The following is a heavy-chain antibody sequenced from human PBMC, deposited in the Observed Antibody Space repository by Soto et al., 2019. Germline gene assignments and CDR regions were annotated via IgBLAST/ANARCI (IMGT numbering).Heavy chain of an antibody. V-gene: IGHV4-59*01. Sequence: SETLSLTCTVSGGSLSSYYWSWTRQPPGKGLEWIGYIYYSGNTKYSPSLKSRVTISLDTSKNQFSLKLSSVTAADTAVYYCARERGDGYNYDFDSWGQGTLVTV. CDR3: ARERGDGYNYDFDS. J-gene: IGHJ4*02. CDR1: GGSLSSYY. CDR2: IYYSGNT. D-gene: IGHD5-12*01.